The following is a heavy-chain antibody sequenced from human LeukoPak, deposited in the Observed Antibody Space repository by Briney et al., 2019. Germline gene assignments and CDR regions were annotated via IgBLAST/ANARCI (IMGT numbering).Heavy chain of an antibody. V-gene: IGHV3-23*01. CDR2: ISGSGGST. CDR1: GFTFSSYA. J-gene: IGHJ4*02. CDR3: ATSGLSRFGF. Sequence: GGSLRLSCAASGFTFSSYAMSWVRQAPGKGLEWVSVISGSGGSTYYADSVKGRFTISRDNSKNTLYLQMNSLRAGDTAVYYCATSGLSRFGFWGQGTLVTVSS. D-gene: IGHD2/OR15-2a*01.